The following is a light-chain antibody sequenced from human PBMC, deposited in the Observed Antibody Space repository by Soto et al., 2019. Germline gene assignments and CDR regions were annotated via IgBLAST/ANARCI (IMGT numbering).Light chain of an antibody. CDR1: SSDVGSYNR. Sequence: QSVLTQPPSVSGSPGQSVTISCTGTSSDVGSYNRVSWYQQPPGTAPKLMIYAVTNRPSGVPDRFSGSKSGNTASLTISGLQAEDEADYYCSSYTSSSALVFGGGTKVTVL. J-gene: IGLJ2*01. CDR3: SSYTSSSALV. V-gene: IGLV2-18*02. CDR2: AVT.